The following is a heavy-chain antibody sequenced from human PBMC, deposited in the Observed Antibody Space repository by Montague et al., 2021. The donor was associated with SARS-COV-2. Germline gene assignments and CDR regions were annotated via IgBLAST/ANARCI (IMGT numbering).Heavy chain of an antibody. Sequence: DTLSLTCTVSGYSITHAYYWGWIRQPPGKGLEWIGNIWHGGSTYYNPSLKSRVTISVDTSNNQFTLKLTSVTAADTAVYYCARTSQYCTPTNCYLPNAMDVWGQGTTVTVSS. V-gene: IGHV4-38-2*02. CDR1: GYSITHAYY. J-gene: IGHJ6*02. CDR2: IWHGGST. D-gene: IGHD2-8*01. CDR3: ARTSQYCTPTNCYLPNAMDV.